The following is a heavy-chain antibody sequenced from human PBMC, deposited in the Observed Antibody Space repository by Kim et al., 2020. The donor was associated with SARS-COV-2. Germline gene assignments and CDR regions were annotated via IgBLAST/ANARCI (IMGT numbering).Heavy chain of an antibody. Sequence: SETLSLTCTVSGGSVSSGSYYWSWIRQPPGKGLEWIAYIYYSGSTNYNPSLKSRVTISLDTSKNQFSLKLSSVTAADTAVYYCAGDLGGSSDAFDIWGQGTMVTVSS. CDR2: IYYSGST. CDR1: GGSVSSGSYY. V-gene: IGHV4-61*01. J-gene: IGHJ3*02. CDR3: AGDLGGSSDAFDI.